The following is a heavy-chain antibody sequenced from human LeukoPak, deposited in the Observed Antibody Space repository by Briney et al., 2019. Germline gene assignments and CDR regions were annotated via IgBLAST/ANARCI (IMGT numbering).Heavy chain of an antibody. CDR2: IQKDGSAK. CDR3: ARVRTRRTRGVMDPLDY. V-gene: IGHV3-7*01. J-gene: IGHJ4*02. CDR1: GFTFNYYW. Sequence: GGSLRLSCAASGFTFNYYWLTWVRQAPGKGLEWVANIQKDGSAKYYVDSVKGRFIISRDNAKNSLYLQMNSLRAEDTAVYYCARVRTRRTRGVMDPLDYGGQGTLVTVSS. D-gene: IGHD3-10*01.